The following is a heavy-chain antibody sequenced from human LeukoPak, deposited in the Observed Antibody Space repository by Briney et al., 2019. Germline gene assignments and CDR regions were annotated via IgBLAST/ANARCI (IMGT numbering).Heavy chain of an antibody. CDR2: ISYDGSNK. D-gene: IGHD6-13*01. V-gene: IGHV3-30*03. CDR3: ARDFGSTSWSIDY. CDR1: GFTFSSYG. Sequence: GRSLTLSCAASGFTFSSYGMHWVRQAPGKGLEWVAVISYDGSNKYSADSVKGRFTISRDNSKDTLYLQMNSLRAEDTAVYYCARDFGSTSWSIDYWGQGTLVTVSS. J-gene: IGHJ4*02.